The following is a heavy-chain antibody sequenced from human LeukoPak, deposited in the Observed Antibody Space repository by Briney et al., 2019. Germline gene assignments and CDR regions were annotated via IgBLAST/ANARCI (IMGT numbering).Heavy chain of an antibody. V-gene: IGHV3-33*01. Sequence: GGSLRPSCAASGFTFSSYGMHWVRQAPGKGLEWVAVIWYDGSNKYYADSVKGRFTIPRDNSKNTLYLQMNSLRAEDTAVYYCARSHQAARGPVDYWGQGTLVTVSS. CDR2: IWYDGSNK. CDR3: ARSHQAARGPVDY. D-gene: IGHD3-10*01. J-gene: IGHJ4*02. CDR1: GFTFSSYG.